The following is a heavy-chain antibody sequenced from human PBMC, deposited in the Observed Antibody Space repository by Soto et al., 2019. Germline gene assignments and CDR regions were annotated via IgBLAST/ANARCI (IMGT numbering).Heavy chain of an antibody. D-gene: IGHD3-22*01. J-gene: IGHJ4*02. Sequence: SETLSLTCTVSGGSISSGDYYWSWIRQPPGKGLEWIGYIYYSGSTYYNPSLKSRVTISVDTSKNQFSLKLSSVTAADTAVYYCARGSYYYDSSGYYRYWGQGTLITVSS. V-gene: IGHV4-30-4*01. CDR1: GGSISSGDYY. CDR2: IYYSGST. CDR3: ARGSYYYDSSGYYRY.